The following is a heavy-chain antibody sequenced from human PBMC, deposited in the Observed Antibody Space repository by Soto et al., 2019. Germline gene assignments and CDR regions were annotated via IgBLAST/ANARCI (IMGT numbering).Heavy chain of an antibody. CDR1: GGTYRNYA. CDR3: ARDEGDDSSGYYDVNY. V-gene: IGHV1-69*01. Sequence: QVHLVQSGAEVKKPGSSVRVSCKASGGTYRNYAVNWERQAPGQGHEWMGGIIPISGTTNYAQKFQGRVTITADESTSTAYMELRRLRSEDTAVYFCARDEGDDSSGYYDVNYWGQGTLVTVSS. D-gene: IGHD3-22*01. CDR2: IIPISGTT. J-gene: IGHJ4*02.